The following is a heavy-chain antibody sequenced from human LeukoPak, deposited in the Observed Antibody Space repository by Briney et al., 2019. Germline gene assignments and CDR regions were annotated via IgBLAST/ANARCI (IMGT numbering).Heavy chain of an antibody. V-gene: IGHV3-48*02. J-gene: IGHJ1*01. CDR3: ARDEMGIIVGGIIHH. Sequence: GGSLRLSCAGSGFIFSSYSMNWVRQAPGKGLEWISYISSSSNTIYYSDSVKGRFTISRDNAKNSLYLQINSLRDEDTAVYYCARDEMGIIVGGIIHHWGQGTLVTVSS. CDR2: ISSSSNTI. CDR1: GFIFSSYS. D-gene: IGHD1-26*01.